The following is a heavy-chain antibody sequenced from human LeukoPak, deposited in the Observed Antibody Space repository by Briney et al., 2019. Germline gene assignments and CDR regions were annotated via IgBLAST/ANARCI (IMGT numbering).Heavy chain of an antibody. D-gene: IGHD3-9*01. Sequence: KYSETLSLTCAVSGGSISTYYWNWIRQPPGKGLEWIGYIYYTGSTIYNPSLKSRVTISVDTSKNQFSLKLSSVTAADTAVYYCARRGYDILTGPTNWFDPWGQGTLVTVSS. J-gene: IGHJ5*02. CDR1: GGSISTYY. CDR3: ARRGYDILTGPTNWFDP. CDR2: IYYTGST. V-gene: IGHV4-59*08.